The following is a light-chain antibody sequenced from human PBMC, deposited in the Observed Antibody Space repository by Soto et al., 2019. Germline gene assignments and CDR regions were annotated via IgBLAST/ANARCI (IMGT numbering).Light chain of an antibody. CDR2: DTS. Sequence: EILLTQSPATLSLSPGERATLSCRASQSVSSNLAWYQQKPGQAPRLLIYDTSNRATGVPARFSGSGSGTAFTLTISSLEPEDFAVYYCQQRYNWPPITFGQGTRLEIK. CDR3: QQRYNWPPIT. CDR1: QSVSSN. V-gene: IGKV3-11*01. J-gene: IGKJ5*01.